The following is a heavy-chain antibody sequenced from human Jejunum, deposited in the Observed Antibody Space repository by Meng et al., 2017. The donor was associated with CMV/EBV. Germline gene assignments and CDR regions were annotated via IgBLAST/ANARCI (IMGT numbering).Heavy chain of an antibody. D-gene: IGHD4-11*01. V-gene: IGHV3-15*01. CDR1: GMSFTRAW. CDR2: IKTKVEGETT. Sequence: EVQLVESXGGLVKPGXSLSLSCVTSGMSFTRAWMTWVRQAPGKGLEWLGRIKTKVEGETTDYIAPVRGRFTISRDDSTNTLYLQMNSLKNEDTAVYYCTSRLRTTNDNWGQGTLVTVSS. CDR3: TSRLRTTNDN. J-gene: IGHJ4*02.